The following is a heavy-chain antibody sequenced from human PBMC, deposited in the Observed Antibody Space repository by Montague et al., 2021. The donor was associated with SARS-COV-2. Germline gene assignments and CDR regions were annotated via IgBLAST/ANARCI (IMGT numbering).Heavy chain of an antibody. CDR2: TYYKSKWYN. D-gene: IGHD3-16*01. Sequence: CAISGDSVSTNRATWNWSRQSPSRGREWLGRTYYKSKWYNDYAVSVTSRIIINPDTSKNQFSLQLNSVTPEDTAVYYCARVRMDGGPDYWGQGTLVTVSS. V-gene: IGHV6-1*01. J-gene: IGHJ4*02. CDR3: ARVRMDGGPDY. CDR1: GDSVSTNRAT.